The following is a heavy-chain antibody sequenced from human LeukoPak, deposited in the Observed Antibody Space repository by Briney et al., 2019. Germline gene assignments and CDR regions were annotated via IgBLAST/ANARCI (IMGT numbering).Heavy chain of an antibody. V-gene: IGHV3-53*01. CDR3: ARSPLYSYGFVDY. D-gene: IGHD5-18*01. CDR1: GFTVSSNY. J-gene: IGHJ4*02. Sequence: GGSLRLSCVASGFTVSSNYMSWVRQAPGKGLEWVSVIYSGGSTYYADSVKGRFTISRDNSKNTLYLQMNSLRAEDTAVYYCARSPLYSYGFVDYWGQGTLVTVSS. CDR2: IYSGGST.